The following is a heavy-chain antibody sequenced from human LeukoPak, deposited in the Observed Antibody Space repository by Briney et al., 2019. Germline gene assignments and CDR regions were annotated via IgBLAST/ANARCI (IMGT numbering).Heavy chain of an antibody. Sequence: PSETLSLTCTVSGGSISTSNYYWSWIRQPPGKGLEWIGEINHSGSTNYNPSLKSRVTISVDTSKNQFSLKLSSVTAADTAVYYCARTHYDFWSGYYTGGIDYWGQGTLVTVSS. J-gene: IGHJ4*02. CDR1: GGSISTSNYY. V-gene: IGHV4-39*07. CDR2: INHSGST. D-gene: IGHD3-3*01. CDR3: ARTHYDFWSGYYTGGIDY.